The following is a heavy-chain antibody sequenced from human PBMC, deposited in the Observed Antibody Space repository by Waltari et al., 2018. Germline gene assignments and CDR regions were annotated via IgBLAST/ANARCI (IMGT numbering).Heavy chain of an antibody. Sequence: EMQLVESGGGLVQPGGSLRLSCSAPGFNIANYTMHWVRQAPGKGLEHVSAITSNGVGTYYTDSVKGRFTISRDNSKNTLYLQMSSLKTDDTAVYYCVKIADYWGQGTLVTVSS. J-gene: IGHJ4*02. CDR1: GFNIANYT. CDR2: ITSNGVGT. V-gene: IGHV3-64D*08. CDR3: VKIADY.